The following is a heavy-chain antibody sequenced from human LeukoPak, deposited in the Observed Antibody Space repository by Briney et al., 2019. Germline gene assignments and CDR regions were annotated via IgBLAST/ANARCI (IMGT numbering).Heavy chain of an antibody. CDR2: IYYSGST. Sequence: SGTLSLTCGVSGGSISNTNWWTWVRQHPGKGLEWIGYIYYSGSTYYNPSLKSRVTISVDTSKNQFSLNLSSATAADTAVYYCARDIVGGSGSGSMDVWGQGTTVTVSS. D-gene: IGHD3-10*01. CDR3: ARDIVGGSGSGSMDV. V-gene: IGHV4-4*02. J-gene: IGHJ6*02. CDR1: GGSISNTNW.